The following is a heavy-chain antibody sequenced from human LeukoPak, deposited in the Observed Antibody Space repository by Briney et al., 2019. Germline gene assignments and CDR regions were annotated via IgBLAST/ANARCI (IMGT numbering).Heavy chain of an antibody. Sequence: PSETLSLTCTVSGDSINSNSYHWGWLRQPPGKGMGWLGTVYFTGKTYYAPSLKSRVTISVDTSNNQFPLKLTSVTAADTAVYYCARPHLTWRVEYFDPGGQGTLVTVSS. J-gene: IGHJ5*02. V-gene: IGHV4-39*01. CDR3: ARPHLTWRVEYFDP. D-gene: IGHD3-16*01. CDR1: GDSINSNSYH. CDR2: VYFTGKT.